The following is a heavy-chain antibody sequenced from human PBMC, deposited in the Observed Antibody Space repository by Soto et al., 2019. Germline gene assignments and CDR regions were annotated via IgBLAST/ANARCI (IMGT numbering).Heavy chain of an antibody. Sequence: PSETLSLTCTVSGGSISGYYWSWFRQAPGKGLEYIGYIYYRGSTNYNPSLKSRVTMSVDTSRNQFSLKVNSVTAADTAVYYCARQQLLPFYYSLDVWGQGTTVT. V-gene: IGHV4-59*01. J-gene: IGHJ6*02. CDR1: GGSISGYY. D-gene: IGHD6-13*01. CDR3: ARQQLLPFYYSLDV. CDR2: IYYRGST.